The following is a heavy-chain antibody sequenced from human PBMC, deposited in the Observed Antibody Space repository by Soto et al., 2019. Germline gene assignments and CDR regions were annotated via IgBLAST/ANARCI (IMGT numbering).Heavy chain of an antibody. D-gene: IGHD3-10*01. Sequence: QVQLVQSGAEVKKPGSSVKVSCKASGGTFSSYTISWVRQAPGQGLEWMGRIIPILGIANYAQKFQGRVTITADKSTSTAYMELSSLRSEDTAVYYCARVPGPWSTSYYMDVWGKGTTVTVSS. CDR2: IIPILGIA. CDR1: GGTFSSYT. J-gene: IGHJ6*03. V-gene: IGHV1-69*02. CDR3: ARVPGPWSTSYYMDV.